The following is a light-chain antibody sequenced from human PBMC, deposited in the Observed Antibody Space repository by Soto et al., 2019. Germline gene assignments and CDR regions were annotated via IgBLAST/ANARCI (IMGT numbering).Light chain of an antibody. CDR3: LQYQSYWT. CDR2: QAS. V-gene: IGKV1-5*03. J-gene: IGKJ1*01. CDR1: QSISRQ. Sequence: DIQMTQSPSTLSASVGDRVSITCRASQSISRQLAWYQQKPGKAPNLLIYQASNLETGVPSRFTGSGSGTEFTLTISSLQPYDLATYYCLQYQSYWTFGQGTKVEVK.